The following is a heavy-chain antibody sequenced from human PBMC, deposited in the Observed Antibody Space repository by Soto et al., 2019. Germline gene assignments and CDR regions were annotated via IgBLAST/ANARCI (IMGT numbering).Heavy chain of an antibody. CDR3: ARGHYYYGMDV. V-gene: IGHV4-30-2*01. J-gene: IGHJ6*02. CDR1: NGSVSSGTYS. Sequence: PSETLSLTCTVSNGSVSSGTYSWSWVRQPPGKGLEWIGYTYYSGTTYYTPSLKSRLTMSMDRANDHFSLNLTSVTAADTAVYFCARGHYYYGMDVWGQGITVTSP. CDR2: TYYSGTT.